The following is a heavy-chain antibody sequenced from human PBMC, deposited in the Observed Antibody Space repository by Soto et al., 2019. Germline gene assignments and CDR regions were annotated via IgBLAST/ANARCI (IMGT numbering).Heavy chain of an antibody. V-gene: IGHV3-23*01. D-gene: IGHD2-21*01. CDR2: VTGTGGTT. J-gene: IGHJ6*02. CDR1: GFMFTSYA. CDR3: ARGDNYYYGMDV. Sequence: HPGGSLRLSCAASGFMFTSYAMSWVRQAPGKGLEWVSTVTGTGGTTYYADSVKGRFTISRDNSKNTLYLQMNSLRAEDTAVYYCARGDNYYYGMDVWGQGTTVTVSS.